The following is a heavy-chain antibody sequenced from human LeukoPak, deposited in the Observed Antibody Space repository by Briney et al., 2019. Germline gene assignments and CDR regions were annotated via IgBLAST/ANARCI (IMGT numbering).Heavy chain of an antibody. J-gene: IGHJ3*02. D-gene: IGHD1-26*01. V-gene: IGHV1-2*02. CDR3: AIVRWELLKGAFDI. CDR2: INPNSGGT. Sequence: GASVKVSCKASGYTFTGFYIHWVRQAPGQGLEWMGWINPNSGGTKYAQRFQGRVTMTRDTSISTAYMELSRLRSDDTAVYYCAIVRWELLKGAFDIWGQGTMVTVSS. CDR1: GYTFTGFY.